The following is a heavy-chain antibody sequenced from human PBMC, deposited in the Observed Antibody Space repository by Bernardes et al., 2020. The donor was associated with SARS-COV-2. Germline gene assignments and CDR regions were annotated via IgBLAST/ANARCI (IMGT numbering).Heavy chain of an antibody. D-gene: IGHD3-16*02. CDR2: ISDTGYGT. J-gene: IGHJ3*01. CDR3: ARRDRYIQWADAFDL. V-gene: IGHV3-23*01. Sequence: VESLFLSCAVSGFTFHTHAMSWVRQAPGKGLEWVSSISDTGYGTYYADSVKGRFTISRDNSRSTLYLQMNSLRVDDTAVYYCARRDRYIQWADAFDLWGQGTMATVSS. CDR1: GFTFHTHA.